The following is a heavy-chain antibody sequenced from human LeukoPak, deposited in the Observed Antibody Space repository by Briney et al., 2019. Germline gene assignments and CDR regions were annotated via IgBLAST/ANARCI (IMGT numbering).Heavy chain of an antibody. V-gene: IGHV3-21*01. CDR1: GFIVSSNY. CDR2: ISTSSSYI. D-gene: IGHD1-26*01. Sequence: GGSLRPSCAASGFIVSSNYMSWVRQAPGKGLEWVSSISTSSSYIYYADSVKGRFTISRDNAKNSLYLQMSSLRGEDTAVYYCARDESGSRFDYWGQGTLVTVSS. CDR3: ARDESGSRFDY. J-gene: IGHJ4*02.